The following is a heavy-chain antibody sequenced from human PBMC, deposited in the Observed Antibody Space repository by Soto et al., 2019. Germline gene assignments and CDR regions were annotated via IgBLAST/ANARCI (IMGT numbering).Heavy chain of an antibody. D-gene: IGHD6-13*01. Sequence: EVQLVDSGGGLVKPGGSLRLSCAASGFTFSSYTMTWVRQAPGKGLEWVSSVSSSSTYIYYADSVKGRFTISRDNAKNSLYLQMNSLRAEDTAIYYCARGSHSTTWYGGQFDYWGQGTLVTVSS. CDR3: ARGSHSTTWYGGQFDY. V-gene: IGHV3-21*01. CDR2: VSSSSTYI. J-gene: IGHJ4*02. CDR1: GFTFSSYT.